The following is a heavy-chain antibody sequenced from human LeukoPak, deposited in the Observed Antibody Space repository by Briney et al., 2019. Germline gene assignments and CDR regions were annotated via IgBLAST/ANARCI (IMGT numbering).Heavy chain of an antibody. D-gene: IGHD4-17*01. CDR3: ARSTVTTHGYFDY. V-gene: IGHV3-33*01. J-gene: IGHJ4*02. Sequence: GKSLRLSCAASGYTFSSYGMHWVRQASGKGLEWVAVIWFDGSNTYYADSVKGRFTISRDTPKNTLYLQTNSLRAEDTAIYYCARSTVTTHGYFDYWGQGTLVTVSS. CDR2: IWFDGSNT. CDR1: GYTFSSYG.